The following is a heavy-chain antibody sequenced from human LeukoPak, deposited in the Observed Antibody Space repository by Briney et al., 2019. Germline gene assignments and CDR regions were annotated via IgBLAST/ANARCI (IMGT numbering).Heavy chain of an antibody. V-gene: IGHV3-7*03. D-gene: IGHD3-22*01. Sequence: GGSLRLSCAASGFTFSSYWMRWVRQAPGKGLEWVANIKQDGSEKNYVDSVKGRFTISRDNAKNSLYLQMNSLKTEDTAVYYCSTTYYYDSSEGYWGQGTLVTVSS. J-gene: IGHJ4*02. CDR3: STTYYYDSSEGY. CDR2: IKQDGSEK. CDR1: GFTFSSYW.